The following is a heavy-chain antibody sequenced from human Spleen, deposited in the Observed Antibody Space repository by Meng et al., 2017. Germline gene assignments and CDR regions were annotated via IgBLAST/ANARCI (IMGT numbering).Heavy chain of an antibody. D-gene: IGHD6-6*01. CDR2: IIPIFGTA. Sequence: QVQLVESGAGVKKPGSAVNVSCKASGGTFSSYAISWVQQAPGQGLEWMGGIIPIFGTANYAQKFQGRVTITADESTSTAYMELSSLRSEDTAVYYCARSIAARPGLFDYWGQGTLVTVSS. CDR1: GGTFSSYA. V-gene: IGHV1-69*01. CDR3: ARSIAARPGLFDY. J-gene: IGHJ4*02.